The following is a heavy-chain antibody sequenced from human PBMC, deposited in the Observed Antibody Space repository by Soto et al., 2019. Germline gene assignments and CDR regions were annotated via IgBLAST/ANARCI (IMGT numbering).Heavy chain of an antibody. CDR2: ISYDGSNK. CDR1: GFTFSSYG. Sequence: QVQLVESGGGVVQPGRSLRLSCAASGFTFSSYGMHWVRQAPGKGLEWVAVISYDGSNKYYADSVKGRFTISRDNSKNTLYLQMNSLRAEDTAVYYCAKDQKIFGVVYYYYYGMDVWGQGTTVTVSS. D-gene: IGHD3-3*01. V-gene: IGHV3-30*18. J-gene: IGHJ6*02. CDR3: AKDQKIFGVVYYYYYGMDV.